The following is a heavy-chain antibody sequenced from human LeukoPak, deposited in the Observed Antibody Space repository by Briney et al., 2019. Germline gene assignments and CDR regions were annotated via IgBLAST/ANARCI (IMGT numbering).Heavy chain of an antibody. Sequence: TGGSLRLSCAASGFTFSSYAMGWVRQAPGKGLEWVSSITGSSASTYYADSVKGRFTISRDNSKNTLYLQMNSLRAEDTAVYFCAKLDYYDTHWGQGTLVTVSS. J-gene: IGHJ4*02. D-gene: IGHD3-22*01. CDR1: GFTFSSYA. CDR3: AKLDYYDTH. V-gene: IGHV3-23*01. CDR2: ITGSSAST.